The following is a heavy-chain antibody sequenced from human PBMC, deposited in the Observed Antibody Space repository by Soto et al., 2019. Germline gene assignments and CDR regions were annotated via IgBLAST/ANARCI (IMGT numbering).Heavy chain of an antibody. CDR3: AKDYYDSSGYSYFDY. J-gene: IGHJ4*02. CDR1: GFTFSSYA. CDR2: ISGSGGGT. V-gene: IGHV3-23*01. Sequence: GGSLRLSCAASGFTFSSYAMSWVRQPPGKGLEWVSAISGSGGGTYYAESVKGRFTISRDNSKNMLYLQMNSVRAEDTAVYYCAKDYYDSSGYSYFDYWGQGTQVTVSS. D-gene: IGHD3-22*01.